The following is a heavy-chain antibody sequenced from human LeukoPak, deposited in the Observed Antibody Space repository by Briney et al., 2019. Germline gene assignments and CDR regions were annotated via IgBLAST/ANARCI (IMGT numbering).Heavy chain of an antibody. CDR3: ARDAVVPASLLDY. D-gene: IGHD2-2*01. CDR1: GYSISSGYY. V-gene: IGHV4-38-2*02. Sequence: SETLSLTCTVSGYSISSGYYWGWIRQPPGKGLEWIGTIYHTGSTYYNPSLKSRVTISVDTSKNQFSLKLTSVTAADAAVYYCARDAVVPASLLDYWGQGTLVTVSS. CDR2: IYHTGST. J-gene: IGHJ4*02.